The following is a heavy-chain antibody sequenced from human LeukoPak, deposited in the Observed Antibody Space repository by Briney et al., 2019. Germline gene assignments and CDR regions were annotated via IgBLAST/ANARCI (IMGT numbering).Heavy chain of an antibody. D-gene: IGHD2-21*01. J-gene: IGHJ3*02. V-gene: IGHV3-74*01. CDR1: GFTFSRYW. CDR2: ISSDGSGR. CDR3: ARELSEHNDAFDI. Sequence: GGSLRLSCAASGFTFSRYWVHWVRHAPGKGLVWVSRISSDGSGRSYADSVQGRFTISRDNAKNTLYLQMSSLRADDTAVYYCARELSEHNDAFDIWGQGTMVTVSS.